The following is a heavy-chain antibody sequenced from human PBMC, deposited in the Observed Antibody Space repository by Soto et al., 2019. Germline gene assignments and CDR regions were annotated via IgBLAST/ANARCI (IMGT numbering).Heavy chain of an antibody. V-gene: IGHV1-69*13. Sequence: GASVKVSCKASGGTFSSYAISWVRQAPGQGLEWMGGIIPIFGTANYAQKFQGRVTITADESTSTAYMELSSLRSEDTAVYYCASIDSSGYYPRSYYCGMDVWGQGTTVTVSS. CDR1: GGTFSSYA. D-gene: IGHD3-22*01. J-gene: IGHJ6*02. CDR3: ASIDSSGYYPRSYYCGMDV. CDR2: IIPIFGTA.